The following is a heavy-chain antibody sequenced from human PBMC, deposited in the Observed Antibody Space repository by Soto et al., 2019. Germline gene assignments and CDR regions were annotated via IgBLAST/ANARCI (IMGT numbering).Heavy chain of an antibody. CDR1: GYTFTNYA. J-gene: IGHJ4*02. D-gene: IGHD6-19*01. CDR3: VRVAISGWYFDQ. V-gene: IGHV1-18*01. CDR2: MSTYNGKI. Sequence: QVHLVQSGAEVKKPGASVKVSCKASGYTFTNYAVSWVRQAPGPGPEWMGWMSTYNGKINYGQRFQGRVTLTTDTSTSTAYMELGGLTSDATAMYYCVRVAISGWYFDQWGQGPLVTVSS.